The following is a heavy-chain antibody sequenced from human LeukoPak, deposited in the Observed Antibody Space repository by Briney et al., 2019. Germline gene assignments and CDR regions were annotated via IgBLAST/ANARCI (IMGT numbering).Heavy chain of an antibody. CDR3: AKADLVAGTLDY. V-gene: IGHV3-21*01. D-gene: IGHD6-19*01. CDR2: ISSSSSYI. Sequence: GGSLRLSCAASGFTFSSYSMNWVRQAPGKGLEWVSSISSSSSYIYYADSVKGRFTISRDNAKNSLYLQMNSLRAEDTAVYYCAKADLVAGTLDYWGQGTLVTVSS. J-gene: IGHJ4*02. CDR1: GFTFSSYS.